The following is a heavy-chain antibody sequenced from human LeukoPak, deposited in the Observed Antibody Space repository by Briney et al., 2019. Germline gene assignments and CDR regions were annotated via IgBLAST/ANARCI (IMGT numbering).Heavy chain of an antibody. CDR2: ISHNGST. V-gene: IGHV4-30-2*01. Sequence: QTLSLTCSLCIDSQNLCSALGPWIRQPPGGGLEWIGYISHNGSTYYNPSLKSRVTITVDRSKNQFSLMLNILTAEDTAVYYWARDAYGFDHWGQGTLVTVSS. D-gene: IGHD2-2*01. CDR3: ARDAYGFDH. CDR1: IDSQNLCSA. J-gene: IGHJ5*02.